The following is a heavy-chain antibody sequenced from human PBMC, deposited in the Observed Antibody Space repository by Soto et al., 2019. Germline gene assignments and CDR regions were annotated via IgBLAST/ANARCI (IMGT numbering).Heavy chain of an antibody. D-gene: IGHD3-10*01. CDR3: AKYYLRMGTAYIFDY. CDR2: MSYAGVDE. V-gene: IGHV3-30*18. J-gene: IGHJ4*02. Sequence: QVHLVESGGGVVQPGRSLRLSCEASGFTFSTSGMHWVRQAPGKGLEWVASMSYAGVDEYYADSVKGRFTITRDNSKNTLYLQMNSLRAEDTAVYYCAKYYLRMGTAYIFDYWGQGTLVTVSS. CDR1: GFTFSTSG.